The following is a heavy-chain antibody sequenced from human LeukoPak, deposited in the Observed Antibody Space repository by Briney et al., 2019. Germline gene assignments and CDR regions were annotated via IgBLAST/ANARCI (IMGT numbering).Heavy chain of an antibody. D-gene: IGHD3-3*01. J-gene: IGHJ4*02. Sequence: GGSLRLSCAASGFTFSSYWMSWVRQAPGKGLEWVANIKQDGSEKYYVDSVKGRFTISRDNAKNSLYLQMNSLRAEDTAVYYCARYDFWSGYFNQDWDYFDYWGQGTLVTVSS. V-gene: IGHV3-7*01. CDR1: GFTFSSYW. CDR2: IKQDGSEK. CDR3: ARYDFWSGYFNQDWDYFDY.